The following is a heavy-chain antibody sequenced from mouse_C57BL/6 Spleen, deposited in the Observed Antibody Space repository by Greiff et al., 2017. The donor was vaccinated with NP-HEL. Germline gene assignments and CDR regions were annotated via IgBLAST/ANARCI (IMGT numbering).Heavy chain of an antibody. J-gene: IGHJ2*01. V-gene: IGHV1-15*01. D-gene: IGHD2-5*01. CDR1: GYTFTDYE. Sequence: QVQLQQSGAELVRPGASVTLSCKASGYTFTDYEMHWVKQTPVHGLEWIGAIDPETGGTAYNQKFKGKAILTADKSSSTAYMELRSLTSEDSAVYYCTRGDSNYLYFDYWGQGTTLTVSS. CDR2: IDPETGGT. CDR3: TRGDSNYLYFDY.